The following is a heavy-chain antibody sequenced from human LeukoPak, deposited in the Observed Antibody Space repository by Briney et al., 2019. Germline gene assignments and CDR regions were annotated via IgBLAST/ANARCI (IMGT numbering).Heavy chain of an antibody. D-gene: IGHD5-18*01. CDR1: GGTFSSYS. CDR2: IIVIFGTP. Sequence: SVTVSCTASGGTFSSYSFSWVRQAPGQGLEWLGGIIVIFGTPNYPQKFHGRVTITADESTSTVYMELSSLRSEDTAMYYCARDVDPSMVTNWFDSWGQGTLVTVSS. CDR3: ARDVDPSMVTNWFDS. V-gene: IGHV1-69*13. J-gene: IGHJ5*01.